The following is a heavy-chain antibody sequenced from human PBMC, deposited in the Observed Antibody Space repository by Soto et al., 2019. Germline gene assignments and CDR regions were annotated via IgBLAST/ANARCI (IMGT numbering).Heavy chain of an antibody. CDR3: AKEDVFRFLECLLDV. D-gene: IGHD3-3*01. J-gene: IGHJ6*02. Sequence: GGSLRLSCVASGFTFNSYGMHWVRQAPGKGLEWVAVISYDGSNKYYADSVKGRFTISRDNSKNTLYLQMNSLRAEDTAVYYCAKEDVFRFLECLLDVWGQGTTVTVSS. V-gene: IGHV3-30*18. CDR2: ISYDGSNK. CDR1: GFTFNSYG.